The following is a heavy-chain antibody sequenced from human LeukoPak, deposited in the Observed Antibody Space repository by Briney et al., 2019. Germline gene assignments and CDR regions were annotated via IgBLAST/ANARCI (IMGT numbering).Heavy chain of an antibody. V-gene: IGHV3-23*01. CDR2: ISSGSSFI. CDR3: AKQVVPAAMPSWFDP. CDR1: GFTFGSYA. D-gene: IGHD2-2*01. Sequence: GGSLRLSCAASGFTFGSYAMNWVRQAPGKGLEWVPSISSGSSFIYYADSVKGRFTISRDNSKNTLYLQMNSLRGEDTAVYYCAKQVVPAAMPSWFDPWGQGTLVTVSS. J-gene: IGHJ5*02.